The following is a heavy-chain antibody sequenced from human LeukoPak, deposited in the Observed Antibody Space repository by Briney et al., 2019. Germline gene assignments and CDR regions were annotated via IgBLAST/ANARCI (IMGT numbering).Heavy chain of an antibody. CDR3: ARSYEGSGFSD. CDR2: ITNSSRYT. CDR1: GYRFTIYW. Sequence: GESLKISCKGSGYRFTIYWIGWVRQAPGKGLEWVSSITNSSRYTYYADSVKGRFTISRDNAKNSLYLQMNSLRAEDTAVYYCARSYEGSGFSDWGQGTLVTVSS. V-gene: IGHV3-21*01. D-gene: IGHD3-3*01. J-gene: IGHJ4*02.